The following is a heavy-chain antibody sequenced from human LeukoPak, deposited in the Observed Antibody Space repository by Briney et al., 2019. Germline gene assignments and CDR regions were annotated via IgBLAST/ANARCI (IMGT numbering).Heavy chain of an antibody. V-gene: IGHV3-21*01. CDR2: ISSSSSYI. D-gene: IGHD3-10*01. CDR1: GFKFSTYA. J-gene: IGHJ4*02. Sequence: PGGSLRLSCTASGFKFSTYAMSWVRQAPGKGLEWVSSISSSSSYIYYADSVKGRFTISRDNAKNSLYLQMNSLRAEDTAVYYCAIQYGSGSSFDYWGQGTLVTVSS. CDR3: AIQYGSGSSFDY.